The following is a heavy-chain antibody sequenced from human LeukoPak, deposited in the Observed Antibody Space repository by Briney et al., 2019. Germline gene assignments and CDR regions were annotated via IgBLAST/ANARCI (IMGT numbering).Heavy chain of an antibody. Sequence: SETLSLTCTVSGGSISSGSYYWNWIRQPAGKGLEWIGRMYTSGSTNYNPSLKSRAIISLDTSKNQFSLKLSSVTAADTAVYYCARVGDLNAFDIWGQGTMVTVSS. CDR1: GGSISSGSYY. CDR3: ARVGDLNAFDI. CDR2: MYTSGST. V-gene: IGHV4-61*02. D-gene: IGHD3-16*01. J-gene: IGHJ3*02.